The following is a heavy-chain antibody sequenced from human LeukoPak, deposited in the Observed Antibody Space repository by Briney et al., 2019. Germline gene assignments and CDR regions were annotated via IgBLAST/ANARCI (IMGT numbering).Heavy chain of an antibody. D-gene: IGHD1-26*01. J-gene: IGHJ4*02. CDR3: ARMGRELDC. Sequence: PGGPLRLSCAASGFTFTDYYMTWIRQAPGKGLEWVSYISGSGSNRDYADSVKGRFTISRDNAENSLYLQLNNLRAEDTAVYYCARMGRELDCWGQGTRVTVSS. CDR2: ISGSGSNR. V-gene: IGHV3-11*01. CDR1: GFTFTDYY.